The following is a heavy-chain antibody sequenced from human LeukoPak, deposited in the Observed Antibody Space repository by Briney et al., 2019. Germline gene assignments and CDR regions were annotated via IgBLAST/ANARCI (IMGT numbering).Heavy chain of an antibody. Sequence: PGGSLRLSCAASRFTVSSNYMSWVRQAPGKGLEWVSVIYSGDSTYYADSVKGRFTISRDNSKNTLYLQMNSLRAEDTAVYYCAGGYCSGGSCIDAFDIWGQGTMVTVSS. CDR3: AGGYCSGGSCIDAFDI. CDR2: IYSGDST. D-gene: IGHD2-15*01. V-gene: IGHV3-66*01. CDR1: RFTVSSNY. J-gene: IGHJ3*02.